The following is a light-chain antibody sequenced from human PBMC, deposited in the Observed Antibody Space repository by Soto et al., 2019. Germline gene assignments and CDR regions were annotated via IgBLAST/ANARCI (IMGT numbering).Light chain of an antibody. CDR2: DAT. CDR1: QNIYLS. CDR3: QHSDARVVT. J-gene: IGKJ2*01. Sequence: QMTQSPLFLSASVGDRVSITCRASQNIYLSLNWYQHEVGKAPRLLISDATSLRDGVPPRFSGSGSGTEFTLSISGLQPVDFATYYCQHSDARVVTFGPGTKLA. V-gene: IGKV1-39*01.